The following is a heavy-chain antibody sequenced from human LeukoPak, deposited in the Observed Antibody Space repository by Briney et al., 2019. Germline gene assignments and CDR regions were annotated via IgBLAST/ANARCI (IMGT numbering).Heavy chain of an antibody. D-gene: IGHD3-22*01. CDR2: ISSSSSYI. Sequence: GGSLRLSCAASGFTFSSYSMNWVRQAPGKGLEWVSSISSSSSYIYYADSVKGRFTISRDNAKNSLYLQMNSLRAEDTAVYYCARDPQPYHHDSSARAFDMWGQGTMVTVSS. CDR1: GFTFSSYS. J-gene: IGHJ3*02. V-gene: IGHV3-21*01. CDR3: ARDPQPYHHDSSARAFDM.